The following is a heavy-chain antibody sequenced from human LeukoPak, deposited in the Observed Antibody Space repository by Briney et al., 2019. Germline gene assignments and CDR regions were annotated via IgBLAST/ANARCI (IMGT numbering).Heavy chain of an antibody. V-gene: IGHV3-7*01. D-gene: IGHD2-21*01. Sequence: PGGSLRLSCAASGFTFSSYWMSWVRQAPGKGLERVDNIKQDGSEKYYVDSVKGRFTISRDNAKNSLYLQMNSLRAEDTAVYYCARVRGAYCGGDCYSNDYWSQGTLVTVSS. J-gene: IGHJ4*02. CDR1: GFTFSSYW. CDR3: ARVRGAYCGGDCYSNDY. CDR2: IKQDGSEK.